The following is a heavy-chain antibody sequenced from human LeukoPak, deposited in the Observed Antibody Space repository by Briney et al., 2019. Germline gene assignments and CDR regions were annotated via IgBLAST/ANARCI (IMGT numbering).Heavy chain of an antibody. CDR2: IYYSGST. Sequence: SETLSLTCAVYGGSFSGYYWSWIRQPPGKGLEWIGSIYYSGSTYYNPSLKSRVTISVDTSKNQFSLKLSSVTAADTAVYYCARERGGYDSGGFFDYWGQGILVTVSS. D-gene: IGHD3-22*01. CDR1: GGSFSGYY. V-gene: IGHV4-34*01. CDR3: ARERGGYDSGGFFDY. J-gene: IGHJ4*02.